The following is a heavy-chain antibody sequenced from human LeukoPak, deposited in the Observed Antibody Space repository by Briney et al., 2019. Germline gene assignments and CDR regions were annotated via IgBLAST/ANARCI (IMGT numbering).Heavy chain of an antibody. D-gene: IGHD6-19*01. CDR1: GYMFSELS. CDR3: ARVYIAVAGTGYYYGMDV. J-gene: IGHJ6*02. V-gene: IGHV1-24*01. CDR2: FDPEDSET. Sequence: GASVKVSCKVSGYMFSELSMHWVRQAPGKGLEWMGGFDPEDSETIYAQKFQGRVTMTEDTSTDTAYMELSSLRSEDTAVYYCARVYIAVAGTGYYYGMDVWGQGTTVTVSS.